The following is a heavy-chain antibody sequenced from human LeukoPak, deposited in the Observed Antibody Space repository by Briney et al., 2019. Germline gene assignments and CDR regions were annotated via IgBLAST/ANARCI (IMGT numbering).Heavy chain of an antibody. V-gene: IGHV3-21*01. CDR1: GFTFNSYN. J-gene: IGHJ4*02. Sequence: GSLRLSCAASGFTFNSYNMNWVRQAPGKGLEWVSSISSSSYYIYYADSVKGRFTISRDNAKNAVYLQVNSLRAEDTAVYYCARGASYVWGNYRLDYWGQGTLVTVSS. CDR2: ISSSSYYI. CDR3: ARGASYVWGNYRLDY. D-gene: IGHD3-16*01.